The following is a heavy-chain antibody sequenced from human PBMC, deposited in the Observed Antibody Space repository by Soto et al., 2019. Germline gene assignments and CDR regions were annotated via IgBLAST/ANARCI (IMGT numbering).Heavy chain of an antibody. Sequence: GASVKVSCKASGYTFTSYGISWVRQAPGQGLEWMGWISAYNGNTNYARKLQGRVTMTTDTSTSTAYMELRSLRSDDTAVYYFAREPFIVVEPAAKLVVAFDIWGQGTMVTVS. V-gene: IGHV1-18*01. CDR3: AREPFIVVEPAAKLVVAFDI. D-gene: IGHD2-2*01. CDR2: ISAYNGNT. CDR1: GYTFTSYG. J-gene: IGHJ3*02.